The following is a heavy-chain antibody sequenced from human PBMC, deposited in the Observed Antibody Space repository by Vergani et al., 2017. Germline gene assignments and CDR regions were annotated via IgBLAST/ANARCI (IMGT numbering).Heavy chain of an antibody. J-gene: IGHJ4*02. CDR3: ASSPITGTTYYFDY. CDR1: GGSISSYY. Sequence: QVQLQESGPGLVKPSETLSLTCTVSGGSISSYYWSWIRQPPGKGLEWIVYIYYSGSTNYNPSLKSRVTISVDTSKNQFSLKLSSVTAADTAVYYCASSPITGTTYYFDYWGQGTLVTVSS. CDR2: IYYSGST. V-gene: IGHV4-59*01. D-gene: IGHD1-7*01.